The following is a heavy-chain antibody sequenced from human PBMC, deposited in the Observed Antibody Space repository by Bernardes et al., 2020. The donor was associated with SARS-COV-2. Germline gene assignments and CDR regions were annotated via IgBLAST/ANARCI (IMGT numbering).Heavy chain of an antibody. CDR1: GGSISSYY. J-gene: IGHJ6*02. CDR2: IYYSGST. Sequence: TLSLTCTVSGGSISSYYWSWIRQPPGKGLEWIGYIYYSGSTNYNPSLKSRVTISVDTSKNLFSLKLSSVTAADTAVYYCARAPVVIQWPLYYYYGMDVWGQGTTVTVSS. V-gene: IGHV4-59*01. CDR3: ARAPVVIQWPLYYYYGMDV. D-gene: IGHD2-15*01.